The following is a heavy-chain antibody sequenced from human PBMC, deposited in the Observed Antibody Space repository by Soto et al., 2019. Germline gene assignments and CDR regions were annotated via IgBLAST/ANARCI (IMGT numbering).Heavy chain of an antibody. Sequence: QVQLVESGGGVVQPGRSLRLSCAASGFTFSSYGMHWVRQAPGKGLEWVAVISYDGSNKYYADSVKGRFTISRDNSKNPLYLQMNSLRAEDTAVYYCAKDVGALRPEDYYYGMDVWGQGTTVTVSS. D-gene: IGHD3-16*01. CDR1: GFTFSSYG. J-gene: IGHJ6*02. V-gene: IGHV3-30*18. CDR3: AKDVGALRPEDYYYGMDV. CDR2: ISYDGSNK.